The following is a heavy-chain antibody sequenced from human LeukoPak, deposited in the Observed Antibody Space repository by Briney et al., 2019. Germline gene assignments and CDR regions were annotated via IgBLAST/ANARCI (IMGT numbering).Heavy chain of an antibody. D-gene: IGHD3-10*01. V-gene: IGHV3-21*01. J-gene: IGHJ3*02. CDR1: GFTFSSYS. CDR2: ISSSSSYI. CDR3: ARSPVIAHAFDI. Sequence: PGGSLRLSCAASGFTFSSYSMNWVRQAPGKGLEWVSSISSSSSYIYYADSVKGRFTISRDNAKNSLYLQMNSLRAEDTAVYYCARSPVIAHAFDIWGQGTMVTVPS.